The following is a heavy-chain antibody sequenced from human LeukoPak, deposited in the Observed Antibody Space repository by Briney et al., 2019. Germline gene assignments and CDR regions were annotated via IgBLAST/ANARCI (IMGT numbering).Heavy chain of an antibody. D-gene: IGHD6-13*01. J-gene: IGHJ5*02. CDR3: ARRKGSSWYRVWFDP. V-gene: IGHV1-8*03. CDR2: MNPNSGNT. CDR1: GYTFTSYD. Sequence: ASVKVSCKASGYTFTSYDINWVRQATGQGLEWMGWMNPNSGNTGYAQKFQGRVTITRNTSISTAYMELSSLRSEDTAVYYCARRKGSSWYRVWFDPWGQGTLVTVPS.